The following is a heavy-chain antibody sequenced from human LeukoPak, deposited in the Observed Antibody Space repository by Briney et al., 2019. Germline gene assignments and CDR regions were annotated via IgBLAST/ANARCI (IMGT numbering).Heavy chain of an antibody. V-gene: IGHV3-30*03. D-gene: IGHD6-13*01. Sequence: GGSLRLSCAASGFSFSTYSLNWVRQAPGKGLEWVTVISYDGSNKYYADSVKGRFTISRDNAKNSLYLQMNSLRAEDTAVYYCARECKPYSSSWTDYWGQGTLVTVSS. CDR1: GFSFSTYS. CDR3: ARECKPYSSSWTDY. J-gene: IGHJ4*02. CDR2: ISYDGSNK.